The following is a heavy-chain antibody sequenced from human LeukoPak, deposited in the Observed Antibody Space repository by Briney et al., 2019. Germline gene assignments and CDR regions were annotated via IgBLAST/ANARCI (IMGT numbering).Heavy chain of an antibody. CDR3: ARSNYDLPAPYYYYGMDV. CDR1: GGSFSGYY. J-gene: IGHJ6*02. CDR2: INHSGST. V-gene: IGHV4-34*01. D-gene: IGHD4-4*01. Sequence: SETLSLTCAVYGGSFSGYYWSWIRQPPGKGLEWIGEINHSGSTNYNPSLKSRVTISVDTPKNQFSLKLSSVTAADTAVYYCARSNYDLPAPYYYYGMDVWGQGTTVTVSS.